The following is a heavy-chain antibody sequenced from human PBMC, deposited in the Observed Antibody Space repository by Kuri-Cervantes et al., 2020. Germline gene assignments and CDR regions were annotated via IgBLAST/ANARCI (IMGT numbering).Heavy chain of an antibody. J-gene: IGHJ4*02. CDR3: AKDPSGGSQTDLY. Sequence: GGSLRLSCAASGFTFTNYAIHWVRQAPGKGLEWVAVISYGGSNTYYADSVKGRFTISRDNSKNTLSLQMGSLRPEDTAVYYCAKDPSGGSQTDLYWGQGTLVTVSS. V-gene: IGHV3-30-3*01. CDR2: ISYGGSNT. CDR1: GFTFTNYA. D-gene: IGHD1-26*01.